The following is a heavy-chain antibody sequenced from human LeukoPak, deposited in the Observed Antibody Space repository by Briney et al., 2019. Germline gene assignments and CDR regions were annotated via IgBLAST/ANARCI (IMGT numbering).Heavy chain of an antibody. Sequence: GESLKISCKGSGYSFTSYWIGWVRQMPGKGLEWMGIIYPGDSGTRYSPSFQGQVTISADKSISTAYLQWSSLKASNTAMYYCARAGDTGSYLSDYWGQGTLVTVSS. CDR3: ARAGDTGSYLSDY. CDR2: IYPGDSGT. J-gene: IGHJ4*02. D-gene: IGHD1-26*01. CDR1: GYSFTSYW. V-gene: IGHV5-51*01.